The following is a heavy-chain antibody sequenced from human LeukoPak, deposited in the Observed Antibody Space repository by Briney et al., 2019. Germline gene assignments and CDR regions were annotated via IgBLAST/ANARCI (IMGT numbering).Heavy chain of an antibody. CDR2: ISGSGGST. CDR1: GFSASSNY. D-gene: IGHD3-10*01. J-gene: IGHJ6*02. CDR3: AKDRYYASGSPTRHYYGMDV. Sequence: GGSLRLSCAASGFSASSNYMSWVRQAPGKGLEWVSAISGSGGSTYYADSVKGRFTISRDNSKNTLFLQMNSLRAEDTAVYCCAKDRYYASGSPTRHYYGMDVWGQGTTVTVSS. V-gene: IGHV3-23*01.